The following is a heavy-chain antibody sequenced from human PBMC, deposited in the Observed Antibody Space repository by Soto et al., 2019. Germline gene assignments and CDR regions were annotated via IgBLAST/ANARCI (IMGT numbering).Heavy chain of an antibody. V-gene: IGHV3-23*01. CDR3: AKAITMVRGVIAPWFDP. Sequence: SLRLSCASSGFTFSSYAMSWVRQAPGKGLEWVSAISGSGGSTYYADSVKGRFTISRDNSKNTLYLQMNSLRAEDTAVYYCAKAITMVRGVIAPWFDPWGQGTLVTVSS. CDR2: ISGSGGST. CDR1: GFTFSSYA. J-gene: IGHJ5*02. D-gene: IGHD3-10*01.